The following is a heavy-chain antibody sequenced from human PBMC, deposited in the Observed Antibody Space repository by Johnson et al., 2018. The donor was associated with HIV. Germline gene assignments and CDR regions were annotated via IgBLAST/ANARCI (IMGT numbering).Heavy chain of an antibody. V-gene: IGHV3-7*05. CDR3: AKDRKGSSSWLRSGVAFDI. CDR1: GFTLSNHW. D-gene: IGHD6-13*01. Sequence: EVHLVESGGGLVQPGGSLRLSCAASGFTLSNHWMSWVRQAPGKGLEYVANVNQDGSAKYYVDSVKGRFSISRDNAKNSLYLQMNSLRAEDTALYYCAKDRKGSSSWLRSGVAFDIWGQGTMVTVSS. CDR2: VNQDGSAK. J-gene: IGHJ3*02.